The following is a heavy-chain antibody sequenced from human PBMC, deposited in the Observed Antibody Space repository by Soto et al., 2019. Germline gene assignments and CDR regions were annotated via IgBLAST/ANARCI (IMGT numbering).Heavy chain of an antibody. V-gene: IGHV3-33*01. CDR2: IWYDGSNK. Sequence: GGSLRLSCAASGFTFSSYGMHWVRQAPGKGLEWVAVIWYDGSNKYYADSVKGRFTISRDNSKNTLYLQMNSLRAEDTAVYYCARVKSPGDYSDYFDYWGQGTLVTVSS. D-gene: IGHD4-17*01. CDR1: GFTFSSYG. J-gene: IGHJ4*02. CDR3: ARVKSPGDYSDYFDY.